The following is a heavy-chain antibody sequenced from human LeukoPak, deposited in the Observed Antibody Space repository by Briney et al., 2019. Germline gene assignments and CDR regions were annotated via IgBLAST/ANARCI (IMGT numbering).Heavy chain of an antibody. Sequence: GGSLRLSCAASGFTFSSYAMSWVRQAPGKGLEWVSAISGSGGSTYYADSVKGRFTISRDNSKNTLYLQMNSLRAEDTAVYYCAKAAEYSSSWGNWFDPWGQGTLVTVSS. J-gene: IGHJ5*02. CDR3: AKAAEYSSSWGNWFDP. CDR2: ISGSGGST. V-gene: IGHV3-23*01. D-gene: IGHD6-6*01. CDR1: GFTFSSYA.